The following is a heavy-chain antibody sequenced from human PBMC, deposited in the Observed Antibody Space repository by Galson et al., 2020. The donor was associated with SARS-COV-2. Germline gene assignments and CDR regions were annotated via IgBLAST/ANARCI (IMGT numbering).Heavy chain of an antibody. D-gene: IGHD2-2*02. Sequence: GESLKISCKGSGYSFINYLIGWVRQMPGKGLEWIWIISPIDSDTRYSPSFQGQVTISADNSITTAYLQWSSLKASDTGVYYCARNGDARYCSSANCYTLADYWGLGNLVTVSS. J-gene: IGHJ4*02. CDR2: ISPIDSDT. CDR1: GYSFINYL. CDR3: ARNGDARYCSSANCYTLADY. V-gene: IGHV5-51*01.